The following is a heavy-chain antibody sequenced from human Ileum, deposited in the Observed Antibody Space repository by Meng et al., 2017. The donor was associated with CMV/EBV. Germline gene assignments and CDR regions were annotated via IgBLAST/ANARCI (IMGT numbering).Heavy chain of an antibody. Sequence: QVQLVQSGSELKKPGASVKVSCRASGYNFTSNNVIWVRQAPGQRPEWMGWITPYNGNTNYAHSLQGRVTMTTDTSTSTAYMELRNLRSDDTAVYYCAREEFSGYVSSWGQGTLVTVSS. D-gene: IGHD5-12*01. CDR1: GYNFTSNN. CDR3: AREEFSGYVSS. CDR2: ITPYNGNT. V-gene: IGHV1-18*01. J-gene: IGHJ5*02.